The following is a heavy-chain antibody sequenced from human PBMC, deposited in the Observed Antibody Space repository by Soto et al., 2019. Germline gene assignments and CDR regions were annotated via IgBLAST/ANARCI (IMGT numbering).Heavy chain of an antibody. CDR3: AKRMITFGGAQYYFDY. J-gene: IGHJ4*02. Sequence: PGGSLRLSCAASGFTFSSYAMSWVRQAPGKGLEWVSAISGSGGSTYYADSVKGRFTISRDNSKNTLYLQMNSLRAEDTAVYYCAKRMITFGGAQYYFDYWGQGTLVTVSS. D-gene: IGHD3-16*01. V-gene: IGHV3-23*01. CDR1: GFTFSSYA. CDR2: ISGSGGST.